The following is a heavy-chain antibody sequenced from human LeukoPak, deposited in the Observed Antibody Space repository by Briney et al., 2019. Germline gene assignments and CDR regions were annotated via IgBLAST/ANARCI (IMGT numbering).Heavy chain of an antibody. CDR3: ARDRTNSRLWFDP. CDR1: GGTFSSYA. D-gene: IGHD2/OR15-2a*01. V-gene: IGHV1-69*04. CDR2: IIPILGIA. Sequence: SVKVSCKASGGTFSSYAISWVRQAPGQGLEWMGRIIPILGIANYAQKFQGRVTITADKSTSTAYVELSSLRSEDTAVYYCARDRTNSRLWFDPWAREPWSPSPQ. J-gene: IGHJ5*02.